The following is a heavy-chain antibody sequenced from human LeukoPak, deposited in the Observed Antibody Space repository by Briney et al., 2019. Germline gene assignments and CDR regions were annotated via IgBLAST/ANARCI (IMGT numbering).Heavy chain of an antibody. CDR3: ARRVVVTARIDAFDI. D-gene: IGHD2-21*02. CDR1: GGSISSYY. J-gene: IGHJ3*02. Sequence: SETLSLTCTVSGGSISSYYWSWIRQPAGKGLEWIGRIYTSGSTNYNPSLKSRVTMSVDTSKNQFSLKLSSVTAADTAVYYCARRVVVTARIDAFDIWGQGTMVTVSS. CDR2: IYTSGST. V-gene: IGHV4-4*07.